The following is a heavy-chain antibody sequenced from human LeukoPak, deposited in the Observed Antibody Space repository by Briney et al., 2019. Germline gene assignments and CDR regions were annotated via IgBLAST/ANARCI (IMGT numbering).Heavy chain of an antibody. CDR3: AKAHSGSYYLEAFDI. CDR1: GFTFSSYA. Sequence: GGSLRLSCAASGFTFSSYAMSWVRQAPGKGLEWVSAISCSGGSTYYADSVKGRFTISRDNSKNTLYLQMSSLRAEDTAVYYCAKAHSGSYYLEAFDIWGQGTMVTVSS. D-gene: IGHD1-26*01. CDR2: ISCSGGST. V-gene: IGHV3-23*01. J-gene: IGHJ3*02.